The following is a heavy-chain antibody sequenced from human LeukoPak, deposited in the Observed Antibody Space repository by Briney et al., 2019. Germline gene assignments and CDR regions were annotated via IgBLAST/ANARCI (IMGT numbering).Heavy chain of an antibody. Sequence: GASVKVSCKASGYTFTSYGISWVRQAPGQGLEWMGWISAYNGNTNYAQKLQGSVTMTTDTSTSTAYMELRSLRSDDTAVYYCARVPLTYYYDSSGYFSFDPWGQGTLVTVSS. J-gene: IGHJ5*02. CDR3: ARVPLTYYYDSSGYFSFDP. CDR2: ISAYNGNT. CDR1: GYTFTSYG. V-gene: IGHV1-18*01. D-gene: IGHD3-22*01.